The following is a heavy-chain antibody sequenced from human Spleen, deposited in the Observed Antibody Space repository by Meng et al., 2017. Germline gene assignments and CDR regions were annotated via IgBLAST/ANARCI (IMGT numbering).Heavy chain of an antibody. J-gene: IGHJ6*03. CDR2: INTGNGNT. D-gene: IGHD1-26*01. Sequence: ASVKVSCKASGYSFGSYAIHWLRQAPGQRLEWMGWINTGNGNTKYSQKFQGRVTITRDISASTSYLELSSLRSEDTAVYYCARDGGSYLWGHDGGEIGGKG. V-gene: IGHV1-3*04. CDR3: ARDGGSYLWGHDGGEI. CDR1: GYSFGSYA.